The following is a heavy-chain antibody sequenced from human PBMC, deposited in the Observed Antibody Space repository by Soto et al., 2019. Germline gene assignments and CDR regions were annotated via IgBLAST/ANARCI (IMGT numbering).Heavy chain of an antibody. J-gene: IGHJ4*02. Sequence: QVQLVESGGGVVQPGRSLRLSCAASGFTFSSYAMHWDRQAPGKGLEWVAVISYDGSNKYYADSVKGRFTISRDNSKNTLYLQMNSLRAEDTAVYYCARDYGVAVAEYYFDYWGQGTLVTVSS. D-gene: IGHD6-19*01. CDR1: GFTFSSYA. CDR2: ISYDGSNK. CDR3: ARDYGVAVAEYYFDY. V-gene: IGHV3-30-3*01.